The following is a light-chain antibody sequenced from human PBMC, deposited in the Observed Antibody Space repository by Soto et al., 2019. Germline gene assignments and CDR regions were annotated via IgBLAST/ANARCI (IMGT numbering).Light chain of an antibody. CDR1: SSDVGGYNY. Sequence: QSALTQPRSVSGSPGQSVTISCTGTSSDVGGYNYVSWYQQHPGKAPKLMIYDVSKRPSGVPDRFSGSKSGNTASLTISGLQAEDEADYYCCSNAGNHTLGVFGGGTKLTVL. J-gene: IGLJ2*01. CDR3: CSNAGNHTLGV. CDR2: DVS. V-gene: IGLV2-11*01.